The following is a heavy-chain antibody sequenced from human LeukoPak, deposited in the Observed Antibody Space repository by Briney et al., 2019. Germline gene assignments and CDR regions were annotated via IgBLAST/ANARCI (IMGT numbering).Heavy chain of an antibody. J-gene: IGHJ5*02. CDR1: GGSISSYY. CDR3: ARSGRGRYSSSWYFEDRFDP. D-gene: IGHD6-13*01. CDR2: IYTSGST. Sequence: KPSETLSLTCTVSGGSISSYYWSWIRQPAGKGLEWIGRIYTSGSTNYNPSLKSRVTMSVDTSKNQFSLKLSSVTAADTAVYYCARSGRGRYSSSWYFEDRFDPWGQGTLVTVSS. V-gene: IGHV4-4*07.